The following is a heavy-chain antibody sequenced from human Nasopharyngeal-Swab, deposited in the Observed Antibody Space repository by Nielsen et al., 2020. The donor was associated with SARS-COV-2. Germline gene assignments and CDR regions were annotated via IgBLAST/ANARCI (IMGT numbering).Heavy chain of an antibody. CDR1: GGTFSSYA. CDR3: ARGLFGYYDSSGYPDAFDI. CDR2: MNPNSGNT. V-gene: IGHV1-8*02. D-gene: IGHD3-22*01. Sequence: AAVKVSCKASGGTFSSYAISWVRQAPGQGLEGRGWMNPNSGNTGYAQKFQGRVTMTRNTSISTAYMELSSLRSEDTAVYYCARGLFGYYDSSGYPDAFDIWGQGTMVTVSS. J-gene: IGHJ3*02.